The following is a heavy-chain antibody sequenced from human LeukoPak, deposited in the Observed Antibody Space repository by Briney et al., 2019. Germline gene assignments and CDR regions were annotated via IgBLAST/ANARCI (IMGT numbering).Heavy chain of an antibody. CDR2: IYSGGST. CDR3: ARRRPGYGMDV. CDR1: GFTVSSNY. J-gene: IGHJ6*02. V-gene: IGHV3-66*04. Sequence: GGSLRLSCAASGFTVSSNYMSCVRQAPGKGLEWVSVIYSGGSTYYADSVKGRFTISRDNSKNTLYLQMNSLRAEDTAVYYCARRRPGYGMDVWGQGTTVTVSS.